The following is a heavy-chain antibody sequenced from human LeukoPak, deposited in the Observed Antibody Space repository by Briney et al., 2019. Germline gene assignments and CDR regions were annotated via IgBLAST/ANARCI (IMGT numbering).Heavy chain of an antibody. CDR3: AGGPHERSGYPDD. D-gene: IGHD3-22*01. Sequence: GASVKVSCKVSGYSLTELSMHWVRQAPGKGLEWMGGFDPEDGETIYAQKFQGRVTMTEDTSTDTAYMELRSLRSDDTAVYYCAGGPHERSGYPDDWGQGTLVTVSS. CDR1: GYSLTELS. J-gene: IGHJ4*02. CDR2: FDPEDGET. V-gene: IGHV1-24*01.